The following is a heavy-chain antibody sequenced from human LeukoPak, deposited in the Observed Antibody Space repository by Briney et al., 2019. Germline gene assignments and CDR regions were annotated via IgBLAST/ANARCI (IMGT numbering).Heavy chain of an antibody. J-gene: IGHJ3*02. Sequence: ASVKVSCKASRYTFTGYYMHWVRQAPGQGLGWVGRINPNSGGTNYAQKFQGRVTMTRDTSISTAYMELSRLRSDDTAVYYCARDVNDAFDIWGQGTMVTVFS. CDR1: RYTFTGYY. CDR2: INPNSGGT. CDR3: ARDVNDAFDI. V-gene: IGHV1-2*06.